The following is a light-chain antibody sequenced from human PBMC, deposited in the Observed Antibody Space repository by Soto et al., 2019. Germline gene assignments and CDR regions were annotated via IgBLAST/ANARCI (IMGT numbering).Light chain of an antibody. CDR2: GAS. V-gene: IGKV3-15*01. CDR3: QQYNNWPPLT. J-gene: IGKJ5*01. Sequence: EIVMTQSPATLSVSPGERATRSGRASQSVSSNLAWYQQKPGQAPRLLIYGASTRATGIPARFSGSGSGTEFTLTISSLQSEDFAVYYCQQYNNWPPLTFGQGTRLEIK. CDR1: QSVSSN.